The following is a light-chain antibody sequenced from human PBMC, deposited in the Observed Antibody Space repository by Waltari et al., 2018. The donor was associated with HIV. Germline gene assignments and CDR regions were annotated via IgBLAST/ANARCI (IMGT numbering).Light chain of an antibody. Sequence: QSVLTQPPSVSAAPGQKVTLFCSGSFSNIGKNSVSWYRQFPGTAPKLLIYDNNKRDSGIPDRFSASKSGSSATLGIAGLQTGDEADYYCGTWDANLNGGVFGGGTKLTVL. V-gene: IGLV1-51*01. J-gene: IGLJ3*02. CDR2: DNN. CDR1: FSNIGKNS. CDR3: GTWDANLNGGV.